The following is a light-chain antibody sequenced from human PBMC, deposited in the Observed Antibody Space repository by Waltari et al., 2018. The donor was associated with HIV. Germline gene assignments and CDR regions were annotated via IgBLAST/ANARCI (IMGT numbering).Light chain of an antibody. V-gene: IGLV1-47*01. J-gene: IGLJ3*02. CDR1: SSNIGSNY. CDR3: AAWDDSLSGWV. CDR2: RNN. Sequence: QSVLTQPPSASGTPGQRVTISCSGSSSNIGSNYVYWYQQLPGTAPKLLNYRNNQRPSGVPDGVSDSKVGTSASLAISGLRSEDEADYYCAAWDDSLSGWVFGGGTKLTVL.